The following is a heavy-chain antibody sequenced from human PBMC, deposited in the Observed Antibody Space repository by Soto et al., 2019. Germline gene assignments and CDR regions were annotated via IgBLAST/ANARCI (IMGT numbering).Heavy chain of an antibody. D-gene: IGHD4-17*01. Sequence: SETLSLTCTVSGGSISSYYWSWIRQPPGKGLEWIGYIYYSWSTNYNPSLKSRVTISVDTSKNQFSLKLSSVTAADTAVYYCARDHYGDYGPGGMDVWGQGTTVTVSS. CDR2: IYYSWST. V-gene: IGHV4-59*01. CDR1: GGSISSYY. CDR3: ARDHYGDYGPGGMDV. J-gene: IGHJ6*02.